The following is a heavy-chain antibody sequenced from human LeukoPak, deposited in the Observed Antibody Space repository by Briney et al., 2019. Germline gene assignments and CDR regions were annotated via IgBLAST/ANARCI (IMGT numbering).Heavy chain of an antibody. CDR2: IYLDGRA. CDR1: GLDVSSKY. Sequence: PGGSLRLSCAASGLDVSSKYMNWVRQAPGRGRDWVTVIYLDGRADYADSVKGRFTISSDNSKNTVYLQMNSLKDEDTAVYYCARDAETSLANWGQGTLVTVSP. CDR3: ARDAETSLAN. J-gene: IGHJ4*02. V-gene: IGHV3-66*01. D-gene: IGHD5-24*01.